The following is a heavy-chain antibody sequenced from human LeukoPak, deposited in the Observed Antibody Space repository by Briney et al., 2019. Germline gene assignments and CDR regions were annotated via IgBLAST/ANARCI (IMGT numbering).Heavy chain of an antibody. Sequence: SETLSLTCTVSGGSISTYYWNWIRQPPGKGLEWIGYVYYSGSTNYNPSLKSRVTISVDTSKNQFSLKLSSVTAADTAVYYCARDWVVRYFDWSPGAFDIWGQGTMVTVSS. V-gene: IGHV4-59*01. CDR3: ARDWVVRYFDWSPGAFDI. CDR2: VYYSGST. CDR1: GGSISTYY. D-gene: IGHD3-9*01. J-gene: IGHJ3*02.